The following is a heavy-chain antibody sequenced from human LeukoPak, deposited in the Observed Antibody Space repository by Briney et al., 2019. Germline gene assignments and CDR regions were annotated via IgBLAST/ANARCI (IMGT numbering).Heavy chain of an antibody. J-gene: IGHJ6*03. Sequence: GGSLRLSCSASGFTFSSYWMHWVRQAPGKGLEWVSRINTDGSSTSYADSVKGRFTISRDNAKNTLYLQMNSLRAEDTAVYYCARAGHSSSSEEYYYYYMDVWGKGTTVTVSS. V-gene: IGHV3-74*01. D-gene: IGHD6-6*01. CDR2: INTDGSST. CDR1: GFTFSSYW. CDR3: ARAGHSSSSEEYYYYYMDV.